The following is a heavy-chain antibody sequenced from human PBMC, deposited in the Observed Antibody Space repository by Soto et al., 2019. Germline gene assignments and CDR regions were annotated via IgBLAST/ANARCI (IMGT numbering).Heavy chain of an antibody. D-gene: IGHD3-10*01. CDR3: ARDSKSLGAGNWFDP. CDR1: GGSISSYY. Sequence: PSETLSLTCTVSGGSISSYYWSWIRQPPGKGLEWIGYIYYSGSTNYNPSLKSRVTISVDTSKNQFSLKLSSVTAADTAVYYCARDSKSLGAGNWFDPWGQGTLVTVSS. J-gene: IGHJ5*02. CDR2: IYYSGST. V-gene: IGHV4-59*01.